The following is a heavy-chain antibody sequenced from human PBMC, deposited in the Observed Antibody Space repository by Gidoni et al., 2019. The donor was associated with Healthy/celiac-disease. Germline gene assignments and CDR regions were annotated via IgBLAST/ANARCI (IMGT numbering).Heavy chain of an antibody. CDR2: ISSSSNFI. D-gene: IGHD3-16*01. J-gene: IGHJ4*02. Sequence: EVQLVESGGGLVKPGGSLRLCCAASGFTFSSHSMHWARAAPGKGLEWVSSISSSSNFIYYADSVKGRFTISRDNAKNSLYLQMNSLRAEDTAVYYCARDVAPKYYDYIWGSYSGSHHDYWGQGTLVTVSS. CDR1: GFTFSSHS. CDR3: ARDVAPKYYDYIWGSYSGSHHDY. V-gene: IGHV3-21*01.